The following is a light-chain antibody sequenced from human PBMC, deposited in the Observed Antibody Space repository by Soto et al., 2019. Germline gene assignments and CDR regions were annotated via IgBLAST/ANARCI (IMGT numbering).Light chain of an antibody. Sequence: EIQMTQYPFTLSASVGDRVTITCRPSQAVPNNMAWYQQKPGKAPKLLIYDASSLESGVPSRFSGSGSGTEFTLTICSLQPDDSATYYCQQYDSYMTFAQGTKVDIK. CDR3: QQYDSYMT. J-gene: IGKJ1*01. CDR2: DAS. CDR1: QAVPNN. V-gene: IGKV1-5*01.